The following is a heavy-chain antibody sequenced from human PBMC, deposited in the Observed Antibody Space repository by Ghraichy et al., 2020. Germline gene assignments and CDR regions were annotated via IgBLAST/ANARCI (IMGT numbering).Heavy chain of an antibody. CDR3: ARVRYSYGYVFEI. V-gene: IGHV4-4*07. CDR1: GGSISNYY. D-gene: IGHD5-18*01. Sequence: SETLSLTCIVSGGSISNYYWSWIRQPAGKGLEWIGRIYSSGSTNYNPSLKSRVSVSVDTSKNQFSLKLSSVTAADTAVYYCARVRYSYGYVFEIWGQGTMVTVSS. J-gene: IGHJ3*02. CDR2: IYSSGST.